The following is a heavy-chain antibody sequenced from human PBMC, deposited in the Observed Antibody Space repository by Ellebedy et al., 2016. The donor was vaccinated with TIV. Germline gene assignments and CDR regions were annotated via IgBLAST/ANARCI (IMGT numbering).Heavy chain of an antibody. Sequence: ASVKVSCKASGYTFTGYYMHWVRQAPGQGLEWMGWINPNSGGTNYAQKFQGRVTMTRDTSVSTAYMELSRLTSDDTAVYYCARDSFTGFSSSYSFDFWGQGTLVTVSS. CDR3: ARDSFTGFSSSYSFDF. V-gene: IGHV1-2*02. D-gene: IGHD6-19*01. CDR2: INPNSGGT. CDR1: GYTFTGYY. J-gene: IGHJ4*02.